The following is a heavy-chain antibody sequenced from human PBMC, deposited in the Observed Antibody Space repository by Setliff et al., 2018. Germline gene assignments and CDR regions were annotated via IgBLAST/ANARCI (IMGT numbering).Heavy chain of an antibody. V-gene: IGHV4-34*01. CDR3: ARGRNTAARLLDS. J-gene: IGHJ4*02. D-gene: IGHD6-6*01. Sequence: TSETLSLTCAAYGGTFSDYHWTWIRQSPEKGLEWIGEINHRGSTNYNPSLKSRVTISIDTSKDQFSLKLISMTAADTAVYYCARGRNTAARLLDSWGQGTLVTVSS. CDR2: INHRGST. CDR1: GGTFSDYH.